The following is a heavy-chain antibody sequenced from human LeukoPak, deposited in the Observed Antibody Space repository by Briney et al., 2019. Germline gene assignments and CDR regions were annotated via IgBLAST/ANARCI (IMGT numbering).Heavy chain of an antibody. J-gene: IGHJ4*02. CDR1: GFTFSSYG. CDR3: AKDPWGSGYAYYFDC. Sequence: GGSLRLSCAASGFTFSSYGMHWVRQAPGKGLEWVAVISYDGSNKYYADSVKGRFTISRDNSKNMLYLQMSSLRAEDTAVYYCAKDPWGSGYAYYFDCWGQGTLVTVSS. V-gene: IGHV3-30*18. D-gene: IGHD5-12*01. CDR2: ISYDGSNK.